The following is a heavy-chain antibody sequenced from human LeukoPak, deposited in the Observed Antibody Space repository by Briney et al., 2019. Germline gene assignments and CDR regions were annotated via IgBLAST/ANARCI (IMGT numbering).Heavy chain of an antibody. D-gene: IGHD3-10*01. V-gene: IGHV3-74*01. J-gene: IGHJ5*01. CDR3: ARDFFVSGESFFGS. CDR2: INTDGSTT. Sequence: PGGSLRLSCAASGFTFSNYVMSWVRQAPGKGLVWVSRINTDGSTTTYADSVKGRFAISRDNAKSTLYLHMNSLRAEDTAEYFCARDFFVSGESFFGSWGQGTLVTVSS. CDR1: GFTFSNYV.